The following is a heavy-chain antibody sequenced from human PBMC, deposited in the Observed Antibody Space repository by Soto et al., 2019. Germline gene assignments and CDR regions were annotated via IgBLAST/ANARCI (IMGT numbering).Heavy chain of an antibody. CDR3: AKDRGWLAERYYSGMEV. J-gene: IGHJ6*02. V-gene: IGHV3-30*18. D-gene: IGHD6-19*01. Sequence: GGSLRLSCAASGFTFSSYGMHWVRQAPGKGLEWVAVISYDGSNKYYADSVKGRFTISRDNSKNTLYLRMNSLRAEDTAVYYCAKDRGWLAERYYSGMEVWGQGTTVTVSS. CDR2: ISYDGSNK. CDR1: GFTFSSYG.